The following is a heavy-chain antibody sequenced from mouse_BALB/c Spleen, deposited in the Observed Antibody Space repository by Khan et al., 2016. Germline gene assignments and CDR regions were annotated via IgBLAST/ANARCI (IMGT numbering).Heavy chain of an antibody. J-gene: IGHJ3*01. V-gene: IGHV14-1*02. CDR3: ARGDYGNYAAY. D-gene: IGHD2-1*01. CDR2: IDPENGNT. Sequence: VQLQQSGTELVRPGASVKLSCKASGFNIKDNFMNWVRQRPEQGLECIGWIDPENGNTIYAPKFQGKASITADTSSNTAYLQLSSLTSEDTAVXYCARGDYGNYAAYWGQGALVTVSA. CDR1: GFNIKDNF.